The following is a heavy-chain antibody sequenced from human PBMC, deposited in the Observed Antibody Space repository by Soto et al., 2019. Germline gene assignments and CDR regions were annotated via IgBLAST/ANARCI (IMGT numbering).Heavy chain of an antibody. J-gene: IGHJ4*02. V-gene: IGHV1-18*01. CDR2: TSAYNGDT. D-gene: IGHD3-10*01. CDR1: GYSFATNW. CDR3: SRVGGDFGSGSGTLDY. Sequence: GTSVKLSCKACGYSFATNWSSWVRQAHGQGLEWMGWTSAYNGDTNYAQKLQGRVTVITDTSTNTAYMELRSLRSDDTAVYYCSRVGGDFGSGSGTLDYWGQGPQVTVSS.